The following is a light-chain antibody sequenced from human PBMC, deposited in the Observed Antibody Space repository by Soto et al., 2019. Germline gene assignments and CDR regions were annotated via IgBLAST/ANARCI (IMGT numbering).Light chain of an antibody. Sequence: EIVMTQSPATLSVSPGERATLSCRASQSVINNLAWYQQKPGQAPRLLIFGASIRVTGIPDRFIGSGSGTDFTLTISRLEPEDFAVYYCQHYVTSLTTFGQGTKVDIK. CDR3: QHYVTSLTT. CDR1: QSVINN. CDR2: GAS. J-gene: IGKJ1*01. V-gene: IGKV3-20*01.